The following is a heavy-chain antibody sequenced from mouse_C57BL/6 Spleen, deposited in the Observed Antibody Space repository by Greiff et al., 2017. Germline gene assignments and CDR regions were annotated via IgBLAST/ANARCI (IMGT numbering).Heavy chain of an antibody. J-gene: IGHJ2*01. CDR2: IYPFDSET. CDR3: ARERPGDYFDY. D-gene: IGHD4-1*01. V-gene: IGHV1-61*01. CDR1: GYTFTSYW. Sequence: QVQLKQPGAELVRPGSSVKLSCKASGYTFTSYWMDWVKQRPGQGLEWIGNIYPFDSETHYNQKFKDKATLTVDKSSSTAYMQLSSLTSEDSAVYYCARERPGDYFDYWGQGTTLTVSS.